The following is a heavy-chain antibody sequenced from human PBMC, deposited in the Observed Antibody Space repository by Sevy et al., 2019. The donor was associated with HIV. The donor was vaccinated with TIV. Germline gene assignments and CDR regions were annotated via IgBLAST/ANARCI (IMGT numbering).Heavy chain of an antibody. CDR1: GFTFSSYG. CDR3: AKDPKYYYASGSNQIYYYYYAMDV. CDR2: ISYDGSNK. V-gene: IGHV3-30*18. J-gene: IGHJ6*02. D-gene: IGHD3-10*01. Sequence: GGSLRLSCAASGFTFSSYGMHWVRQAPGKGLEWVAVISYDGSNKYYADSVKGRFTISRDNSKNTLYLQMNSLRAEDTAVYHCAKDPKYYYASGSNQIYYYYYAMDVWGQGTTVTFSS.